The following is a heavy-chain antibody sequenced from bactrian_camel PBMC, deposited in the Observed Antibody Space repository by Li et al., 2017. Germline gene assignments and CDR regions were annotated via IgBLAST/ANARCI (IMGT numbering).Heavy chain of an antibody. V-gene: IGHV3S63*01. D-gene: IGHD1*01. CDR3: ATRWYAGGYCFTD. J-gene: IGHJ4*01. CDR2: IDTYGGHP. CDR1: GLAFGAYA. Sequence: HVQLVESGGGLVQAGGSLRLSCTVSGLAFGAYAMGWFRQAPGKEREGVAGIDTYGGHPYYADFVKGRFTISKDNAKNTVYLQLNSLEPEDTAMYICATRWYAGGYCFTDWGQGTQVTVS.